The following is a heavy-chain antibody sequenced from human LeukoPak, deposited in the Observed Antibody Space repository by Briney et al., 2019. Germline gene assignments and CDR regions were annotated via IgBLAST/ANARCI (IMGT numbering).Heavy chain of an antibody. D-gene: IGHD3-10*01. Sequence: GGSLRLSCAASGFTFSSYAMSWVRQAPGKGLEWVSAISGSGGSTYYADSVKGRLTISRDNSKNTLNLQMNSLRAEDTAVYFCAKAPPYYYGSGSYGGPFDYWGQGTQVTVSS. V-gene: IGHV3-23*01. J-gene: IGHJ4*02. CDR1: GFTFSSYA. CDR3: AKAPPYYYGSGSYGGPFDY. CDR2: ISGSGGST.